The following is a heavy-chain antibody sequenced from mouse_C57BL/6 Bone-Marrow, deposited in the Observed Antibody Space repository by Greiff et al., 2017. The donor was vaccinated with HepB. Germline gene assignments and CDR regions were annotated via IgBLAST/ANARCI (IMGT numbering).Heavy chain of an antibody. Sequence: ESGPGLVKPSQSLSLTCSVTGYSITSGYYWNWIRQFPGNKLEWMGYISYDGSNNYNPSLKNRISITRDTSKNQFFLKLNSVTTEDTATYYCARGVSTPDYFDYWGQGTTLTVSS. D-gene: IGHD6-1*01. J-gene: IGHJ2*01. CDR2: ISYDGSN. V-gene: IGHV3-6*01. CDR3: ARGVSTPDYFDY. CDR1: GYSITSGYY.